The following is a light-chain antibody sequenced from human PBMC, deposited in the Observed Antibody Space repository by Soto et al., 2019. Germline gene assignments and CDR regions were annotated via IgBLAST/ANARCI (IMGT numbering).Light chain of an antibody. CDR3: QQYGRLPHT. CDR1: QSVSSSY. CDR2: DVS. Sequence: EIVLTQSPGTLSLSPGARATLSCRASQSVSSSYLAWYQQKPGQAPRLLMYDVSSRATGIPDRFSGSVSGTDFTLTISRLEPEEFAVYYCQQYGRLPHTFGQGTKLEIK. V-gene: IGKV3-20*01. J-gene: IGKJ2*01.